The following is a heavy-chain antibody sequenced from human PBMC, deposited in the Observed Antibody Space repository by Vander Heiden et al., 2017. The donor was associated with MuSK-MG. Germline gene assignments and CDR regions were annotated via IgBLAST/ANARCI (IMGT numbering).Heavy chain of an antibody. J-gene: IGHJ5*02. CDR3: AKDPGGIAAAGTGWFDP. CDR2: ISGSGGST. Sequence: EVQLLESGGGLVQPGGSLRLSCAAPGFTFRSYAMSWVRQAPGKGLEWVSAISGSGGSTYYADSVKGRFTISRDNSKNTLYLQMNSLRAEDTAVYYCAKDPGGIAAAGTGWFDPWGQGTLVTVSS. D-gene: IGHD6-13*01. CDR1: GFTFRSYA. V-gene: IGHV3-23*01.